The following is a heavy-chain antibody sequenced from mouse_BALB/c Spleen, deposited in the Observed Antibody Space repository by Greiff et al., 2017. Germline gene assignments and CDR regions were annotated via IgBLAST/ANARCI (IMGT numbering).Heavy chain of an antibody. Sequence: EVHLVESGPGLVKPSQSLSLTCTVTGYSITSDYAWNWIRQFPGNTLEWMGYISYSGSTSYNPSLKSRISITRDTSKNQFFLQLNSVTTEDTATYYCARNDAMDYWGQGTSVTVSS. CDR1: GYSITSDYA. CDR3: ARNDAMDY. CDR2: ISYSGST. J-gene: IGHJ4*01. V-gene: IGHV3-2*02.